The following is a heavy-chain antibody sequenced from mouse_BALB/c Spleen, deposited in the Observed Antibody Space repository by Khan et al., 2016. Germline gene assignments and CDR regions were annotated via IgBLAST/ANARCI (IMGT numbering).Heavy chain of an antibody. Sequence: VQLQQSGPELVKPGASVTMSCKASGYTFTSYVMHWVKQKPGQGLEWIGYINPYNDGTKYNEKFKGKATLTSDKSSSTAYMELSSLTSEDSAVYYCARSGFNAWFAYWGQGTLVTVSA. J-gene: IGHJ3*01. V-gene: IGHV1S136*01. CDR3: ARSGFNAWFAY. CDR2: INPYNDGT. CDR1: GYTFTSYV. D-gene: IGHD3-1*01.